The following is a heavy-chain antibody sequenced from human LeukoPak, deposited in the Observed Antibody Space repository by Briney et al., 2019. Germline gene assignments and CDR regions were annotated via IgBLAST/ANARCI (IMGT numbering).Heavy chain of an antibody. CDR2: INHSGST. CDR3: ARGRIAARSWGWCDP. CDR1: GGSFSGYY. J-gene: IGHJ5*02. V-gene: IGHV4-34*01. D-gene: IGHD6-6*01. Sequence: SETLSLTCAVYGGSFSGYYWRWIRQPPGKGLEWIGEINHSGSTNYNPSLKSRVTISVDTSKNQFSLKLSSVAAADTAVYFCARGRIAARSWGWCDPCGQGTLVTVSS.